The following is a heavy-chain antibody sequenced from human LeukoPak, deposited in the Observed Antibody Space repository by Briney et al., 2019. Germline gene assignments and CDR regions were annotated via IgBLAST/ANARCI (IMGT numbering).Heavy chain of an antibody. CDR2: ISDSGGST. Sequence: PGGSLRLSCAASGFSFSNYAMSWVRQAPGKGLEWVSGISDSGGSTYYADSVKGRFTISRDNSKNTLYLQMNSLSAENTAVYYSAKMGGVDYGDYIGIQHWGQGTLVTVSS. CDR3: AKMGGVDYGDYIGIQH. J-gene: IGHJ1*01. V-gene: IGHV3-23*01. D-gene: IGHD4-17*01. CDR1: GFSFSNYA.